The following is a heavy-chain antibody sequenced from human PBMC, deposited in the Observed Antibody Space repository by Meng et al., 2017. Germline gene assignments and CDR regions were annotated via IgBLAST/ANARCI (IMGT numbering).Heavy chain of an antibody. V-gene: IGHV3-43*01. CDR3: AAQKSRITGDDAFDI. CDR2: ISWDGGST. J-gene: IGHJ3*02. Sequence: GESLKISCAASGFTFDDYTMHWVRQAPGKGLEWVSLISWDGGSTYYADSVKGRFTISRDNSKNSLYLQMNSLRTEDTALYYCAAQKSRITGDDAFDIWGQGKMV. CDR1: GFTFDDYT. D-gene: IGHD7-27*01.